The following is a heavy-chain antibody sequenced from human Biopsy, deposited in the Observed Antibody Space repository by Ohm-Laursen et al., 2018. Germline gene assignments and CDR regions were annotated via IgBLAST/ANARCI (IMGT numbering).Heavy chain of an antibody. CDR1: GDSITRSY. Sequence: SETLSLTCTLSGDSITRSYWSWIRQSPGKGLEWIGHVFDRGTTNYNPSLMSRVTISIDTSNSQFSLKLTSVTAADTAVYFCARARAYSDFWGGPKDYWGQGILVTVSS. D-gene: IGHD3-3*01. V-gene: IGHV4-59*12. J-gene: IGHJ4*02. CDR2: VFDRGTT. CDR3: ARARAYSDFWGGPKDY.